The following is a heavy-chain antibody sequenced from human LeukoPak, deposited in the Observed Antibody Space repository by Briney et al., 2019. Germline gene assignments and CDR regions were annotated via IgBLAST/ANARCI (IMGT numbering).Heavy chain of an antibody. Sequence: EGSLRLSCAASGFTFSSYAMSWVRQAPGKGLEWVSAISGSGGSTYYAGSVKGRFTISRDNAKNSLYLQMNSLRAEDTAVYYCARDQLYYDFWSGLPNWFDPWGQGTLVTVSS. V-gene: IGHV3-23*01. CDR2: ISGSGGST. CDR1: GFTFSSYA. CDR3: ARDQLYYDFWSGLPNWFDP. D-gene: IGHD3-3*01. J-gene: IGHJ5*02.